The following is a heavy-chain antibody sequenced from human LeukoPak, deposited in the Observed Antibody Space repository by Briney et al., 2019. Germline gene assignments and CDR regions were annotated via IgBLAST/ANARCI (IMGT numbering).Heavy chain of an antibody. CDR2: ISWNSGSI. J-gene: IGHJ6*03. Sequence: GGSLRLSCAASGFTFDDYAMHWVRQAPGKGLEWVSGISWNSGSIGYADSVKGRFTISRDNAKNSPYLQMNSLRAEDTALYYCAKDSGSSYYYYMDVWGKGTTVTVSS. V-gene: IGHV3-9*01. D-gene: IGHD1-26*01. CDR1: GFTFDDYA. CDR3: AKDSGSSYYYYMDV.